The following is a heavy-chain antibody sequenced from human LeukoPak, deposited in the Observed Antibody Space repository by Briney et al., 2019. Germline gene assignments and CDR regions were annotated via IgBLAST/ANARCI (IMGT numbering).Heavy chain of an antibody. CDR1: GFTFSSYW. Sequence: GGSLRLSCAASGFTFSSYWMSWVRQAPGKGLEWVANIKQDGSEKYYVDSVKGRFTISRDNAKNSLYLQMNSLRAEDTAVYYCARSNNDFWSGYYGVWGQGTPVTVSS. V-gene: IGHV3-7*01. CDR2: IKQDGSEK. D-gene: IGHD3-3*01. CDR3: ARSNNDFWSGYYGV. J-gene: IGHJ4*02.